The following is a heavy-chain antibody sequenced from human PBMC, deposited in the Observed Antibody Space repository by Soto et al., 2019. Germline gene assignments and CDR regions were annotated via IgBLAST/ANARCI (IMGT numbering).Heavy chain of an antibody. CDR1: GFTFSSYA. D-gene: IGHD1-20*01. CDR2: ISGSGGST. V-gene: IGHV3-23*01. Sequence: SLRLSCAASGFTFSSYAMSWVRQAPGKGLEWVSAISGSGGSTYYADSVKGRFTISRDNSKNTLSLQMNSVRAEDTAVYYLANCIPYNWNTGQYGMDVWGQGTTVTVSS. CDR3: ANCIPYNWNTGQYGMDV. J-gene: IGHJ6*02.